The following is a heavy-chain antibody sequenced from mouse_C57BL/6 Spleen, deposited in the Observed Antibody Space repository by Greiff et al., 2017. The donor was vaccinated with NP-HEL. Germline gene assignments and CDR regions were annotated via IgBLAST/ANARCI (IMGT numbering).Heavy chain of an antibody. CDR1: GFTFSDYY. CDR3: ARGPYYYGSSYLSYWYFDV. D-gene: IGHD1-1*01. V-gene: IGHV5-16*01. CDR2: INYDGSST. J-gene: IGHJ1*03. Sequence: EVMLVESEGGLVQPGSSMKLSCTASGFTFSDYYMAWVRQVPEKGLEWVANINYDGSSTYYLDSLKSRFIISRDNAKNILYLQMSSLKSEDTATYYCARGPYYYGSSYLSYWYFDVWGTGTTVTVSS.